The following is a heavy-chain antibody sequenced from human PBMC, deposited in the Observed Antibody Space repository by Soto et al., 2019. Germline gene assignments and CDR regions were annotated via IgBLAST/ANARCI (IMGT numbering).Heavy chain of an antibody. D-gene: IGHD2-15*01. CDR1: GFTFSDYY. V-gene: IGHV3-11*05. Sequence: QVQLVESGGGLVKPGGSLRLSCAASGFTFSDYYMSWIRQAPGKGLEWVSYISSSSSYTNYGDSVKGRFTISRDNAKNSLYLQMNGLRAEDTAVYYCGSGYCSGGSCYEASWGQGTLVTVSS. J-gene: IGHJ5*02. CDR2: ISSSSSYT. CDR3: GSGYCSGGSCYEAS.